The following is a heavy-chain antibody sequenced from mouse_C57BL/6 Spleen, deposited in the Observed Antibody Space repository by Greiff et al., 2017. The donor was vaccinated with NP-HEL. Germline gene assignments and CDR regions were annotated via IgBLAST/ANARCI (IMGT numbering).Heavy chain of an antibody. CDR2: TNPTNGRT. V-gene: IGHV1S81*02. CDR3: ARIKKIVATYFDN. CDR1: GYTFTSYW. Sequence: QVQLQQPGAELVKAGASVKMSCKASGYTFTSYWMHWVKQRLGQGLEWFAETNPTNGRTYYNEKFKSKATLTVDKSSSTAYMLLSGPTFEDSAVYYCARIKKIVATYFDNLGQGTTLPVSS. D-gene: IGHD1-1*01. J-gene: IGHJ2*01.